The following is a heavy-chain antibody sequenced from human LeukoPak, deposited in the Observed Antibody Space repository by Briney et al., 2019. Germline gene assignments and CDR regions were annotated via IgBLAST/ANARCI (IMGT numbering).Heavy chain of an antibody. CDR1: GGSLSSGGYS. CDR3: ARVYGLDYFDY. D-gene: IGHD3-10*01. CDR2: IYHSGRT. V-gene: IGHV4-30-2*01. Sequence: SETLSLTCAVSGGSLSSGGYSWSWIRQPPGKGLEWIGNIYHSGRTYYNPPLKSRVTISVDRSKDQFSLKLSSVTAADTGVYYCARVYGLDYFDYWGQGTLVSVSS. J-gene: IGHJ4*02.